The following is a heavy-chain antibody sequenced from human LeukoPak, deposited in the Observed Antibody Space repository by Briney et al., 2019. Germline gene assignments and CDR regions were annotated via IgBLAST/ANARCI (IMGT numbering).Heavy chain of an antibody. D-gene: IGHD3-22*01. CDR3: ARNPYYYDSSGYQTHYYYYYMDV. Sequence: GASVKVSCKASGGTFSNFVISWVRQAPGQGLEWMGRIIPIFGTANYAQKFQGKVTITADESTNTAYMELRSLRSDDTAVYYCARNPYYYDSSGYQTHYYYYYMDVWGKGTTVTISS. CDR2: IIPIFGTA. CDR1: GGTFSNFV. J-gene: IGHJ6*03. V-gene: IGHV1-69*13.